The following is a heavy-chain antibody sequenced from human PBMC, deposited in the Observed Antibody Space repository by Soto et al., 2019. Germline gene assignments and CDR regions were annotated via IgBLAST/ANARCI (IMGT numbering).Heavy chain of an antibody. CDR2: IYWDDDK. J-gene: IGHJ5*02. Sequence: QITLKESGPTLVKPTQTLTLTCTFSGFSLSSTGVGVGWIRQAPGKALEWLAVIYWDDDKRYSPSLKNRLSITIDTSKIHVVRTMTNVDPADTATYYCAHRPSNIDGKNWFDPCCQGTLVTVSS. D-gene: IGHD2-15*01. CDR1: GFSLSSTGVG. CDR3: AHRPSNIDGKNWFDP. V-gene: IGHV2-5*02.